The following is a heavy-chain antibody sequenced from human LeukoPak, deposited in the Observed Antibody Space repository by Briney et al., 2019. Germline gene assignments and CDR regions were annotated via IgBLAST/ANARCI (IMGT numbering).Heavy chain of an antibody. CDR1: VYTFTSYD. Sequence: GASVKLSFKSSVYTFTSYDINWVWHRTGQGLERMWLVNPNSGNTGYAQKFQGRVNMTRNNSISTAYMELSSLRSEDTAVYYCARLHSGGWYGGDAFDVWGQGAMVTVSS. CDR3: ARLHSGGWYGGDAFDV. J-gene: IGHJ3*01. CDR2: VNPNSGNT. V-gene: IGHV1-8*01. D-gene: IGHD6-19*01.